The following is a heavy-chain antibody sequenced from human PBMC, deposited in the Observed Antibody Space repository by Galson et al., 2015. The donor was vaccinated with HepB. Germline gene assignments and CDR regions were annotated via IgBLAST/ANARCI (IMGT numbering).Heavy chain of an antibody. CDR1: GGSISSSSYY. Sequence: SETLSLTCTVSGGSISSSSYYWGWIRQPPGKGLEWIGSIYYSGSTYYNPSLKSRVTISVDTSKNQFSLKLSSVTAADTAVYYCARGSPIQLWSSDIWGQGTMVTVSS. CDR3: ARGSPIQLWSSDI. J-gene: IGHJ3*02. D-gene: IGHD5-18*01. V-gene: IGHV4-39*07. CDR2: IYYSGST.